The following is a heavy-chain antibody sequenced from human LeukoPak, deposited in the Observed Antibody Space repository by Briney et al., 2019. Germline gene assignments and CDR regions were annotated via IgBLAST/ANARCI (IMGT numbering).Heavy chain of an antibody. CDR2: IYTSGST. J-gene: IGHJ4*02. Sequence: PSETLSLTCTVSGGSISSGSYYWSWIRQPAGKGLEWIGRIYTSGSTNYNPSLKSRVTISVDTSKNQFSLKLSSVTAADTAVYYCARADGSGSYYYFDYWGQGTLVTVSS. CDR1: GGSISSGSYY. V-gene: IGHV4-61*02. CDR3: ARADGSGSYYYFDY. D-gene: IGHD3-10*01.